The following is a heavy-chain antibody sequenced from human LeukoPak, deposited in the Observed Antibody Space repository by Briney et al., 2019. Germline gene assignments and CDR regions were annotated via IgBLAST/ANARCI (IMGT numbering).Heavy chain of an antibody. CDR2: IRYDGSNK. CDR3: ARDHYYGSGSYVFDAFDI. V-gene: IGHV3-30*02. CDR1: GFTFSSYG. J-gene: IGHJ3*02. D-gene: IGHD3-10*01. Sequence: GRSLRLSCAASGFTFSSYGMHWVSQAPGKGLEWVAFIRYDGSNKYYADSVKGRFTISRDNSKNTLYLQMNSLRAEDTAVYYCARDHYYGSGSYVFDAFDIWGQGTMVTVSS.